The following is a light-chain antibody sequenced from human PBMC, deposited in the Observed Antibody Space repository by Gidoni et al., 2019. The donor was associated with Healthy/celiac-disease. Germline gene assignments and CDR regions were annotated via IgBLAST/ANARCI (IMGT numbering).Light chain of an antibody. CDR2: AAS. CDR1: QSISSY. CDR3: QQSYSTPPGT. V-gene: IGKV1-39*01. Sequence: DIQMTQSPSSLSASVGDRVTITCRASQSISSYLNWYQQKPGKAPKLLIYAASSLQSGVQSRFSGSGSGTDFTLTISSLQPEDFATYYCQQSYSTPPGTFGGGTKVEIK. J-gene: IGKJ4*01.